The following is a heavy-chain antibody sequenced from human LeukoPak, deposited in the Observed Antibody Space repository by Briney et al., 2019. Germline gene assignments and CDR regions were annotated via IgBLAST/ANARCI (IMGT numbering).Heavy chain of an antibody. Sequence: AGGSLRLSCAASGFTFADYAMHWVRQAPGKGLEWVSGISWNSGSIGYADSVKGRFTISRANAKTSLYLPMNRLRAEDTALYYCAKAMRDILTGPDYWGQGTLVTVSS. CDR3: AKAMRDILTGPDY. J-gene: IGHJ4*02. CDR2: ISWNSGSI. D-gene: IGHD3-9*01. V-gene: IGHV3-9*01. CDR1: GFTFADYA.